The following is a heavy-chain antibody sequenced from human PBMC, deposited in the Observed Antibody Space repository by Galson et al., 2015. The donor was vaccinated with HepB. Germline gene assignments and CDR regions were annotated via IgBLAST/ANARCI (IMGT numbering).Heavy chain of an antibody. J-gene: IGHJ4*02. CDR3: ARDVSEGSRQYPVIVPTASDY. D-gene: IGHD2/OR15-2a*01. V-gene: IGHV1-46*01. Sequence: SVKVSCKASGYTFTTYYIHWVRQAPGQGFDWMGIINPSGGRTTYAQKFQGRLSMTTDTSTNTIYMELSSLRSEDTAIYFCARDVSEGSRQYPVIVPTASDYWGQGTLVTVSS. CDR1: GYTFTTYY. CDR2: INPSGGRT.